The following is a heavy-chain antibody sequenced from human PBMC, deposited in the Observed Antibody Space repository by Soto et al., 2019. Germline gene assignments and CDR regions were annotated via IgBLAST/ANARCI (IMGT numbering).Heavy chain of an antibody. D-gene: IGHD6-13*01. CDR3: AKDFGRSGTDSNLDY. V-gene: IGHV3-23*01. Sequence: GGSLRLSCAASGFTFSSYAMSWVRQAPGKGLELVSAISGSGGSTYYADSVKGRFTISRDNSKNTLYLQMNSLRAEDTAVYYCAKDFGRSGTDSNLDYWGQGTLVTVSS. J-gene: IGHJ4*02. CDR2: ISGSGGST. CDR1: GFTFSSYA.